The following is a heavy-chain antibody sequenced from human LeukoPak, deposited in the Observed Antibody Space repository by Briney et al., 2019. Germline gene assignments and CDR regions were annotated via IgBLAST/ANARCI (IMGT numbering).Heavy chain of an antibody. V-gene: IGHV1-2*02. D-gene: IGHD3-22*01. CDR1: VYTFTCYY. J-gene: IGHJ3*02. CDR3: ARGPSDSSSYYYEGYAFDI. CDR2: ITPNSGGT. Sequence: ASVMVSCKASVYTFTCYYMHWVRQAPGQGLEWMGWITPNSGGTNYGQKFQGRVTMTRHTSITIVYMELSRLRSDDTAVYYCARGPSDSSSYYYEGYAFDIWGQGTVVTVSS.